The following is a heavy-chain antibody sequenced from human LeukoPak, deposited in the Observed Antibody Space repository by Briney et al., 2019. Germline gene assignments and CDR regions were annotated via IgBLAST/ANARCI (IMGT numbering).Heavy chain of an antibody. V-gene: IGHV3-23*01. CDR3: VSFEY. J-gene: IGHJ4*02. Sequence: GGTLRLSCAASGFAFSNYGMNWVRQAPGKGLEWVSGITGSSSTTYYADSVKGRFTISRDNSKNTLYLQMDSLRAEDTAVYYCVSFEYWGQGTLVTVSS. CDR1: GFAFSNYG. CDR2: ITGSSSTT.